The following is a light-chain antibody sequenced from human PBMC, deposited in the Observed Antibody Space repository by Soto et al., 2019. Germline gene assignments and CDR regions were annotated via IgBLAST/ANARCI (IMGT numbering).Light chain of an antibody. CDR1: QGIANY. J-gene: IGKJ3*01. CDR2: AAS. CDR3: QKYNSAPLT. Sequence: DIQMTQSPSSLSASVGDRVTITCRASQGIANYLAWYQHKPGKVPNLLIYAASTLQSGVPSRFSGGGSGTDFTLTISSLQPEDVATYYCQKYNSAPLTFGPGTKVDIK. V-gene: IGKV1-27*01.